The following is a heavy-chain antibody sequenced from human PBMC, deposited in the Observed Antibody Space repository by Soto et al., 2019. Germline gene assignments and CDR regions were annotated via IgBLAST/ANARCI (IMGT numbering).Heavy chain of an antibody. CDR1: GYTFTSYG. Sequence: ASVKVSCKASGYTFTSYGISWVRQAPGQGLEWMGWISAYNGNTNYAQKPQGRVTMTTDTSTSTAYMELRSLRSDDTAVYYCAREGGTAAGTWYYYYGMDVWGQGTTVTVSS. J-gene: IGHJ6*02. CDR2: ISAYNGNT. V-gene: IGHV1-18*01. CDR3: AREGGTAAGTWYYYYGMDV. D-gene: IGHD6-13*01.